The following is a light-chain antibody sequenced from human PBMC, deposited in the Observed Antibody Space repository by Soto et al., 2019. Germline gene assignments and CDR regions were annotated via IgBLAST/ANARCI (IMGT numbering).Light chain of an antibody. CDR3: QQYGSFSIT. CDR1: QIVASN. Sequence: EIVMTQSPASLSVSPGESVTLSFRASQIVASNLAWYQQKPGQAPRLLIYGTSTRATGVPDRFSGSGSGTDLTLTISSLQSADFAVYHCQQYGSFSITFGQGTRLEIK. J-gene: IGKJ5*01. CDR2: GTS. V-gene: IGKV3-15*01.